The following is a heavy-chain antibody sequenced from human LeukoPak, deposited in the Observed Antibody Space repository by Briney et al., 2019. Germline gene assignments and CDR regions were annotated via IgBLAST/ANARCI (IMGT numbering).Heavy chain of an antibody. CDR2: MFYTGNT. CDR3: ARGRVSSSTWYSTYYYYFYMDV. J-gene: IGHJ6*03. Sequence: SQTLSLTCAVSGGSISSGSYSWSWIRQPPGKGLEWIGYMFYTGNTYYNPSLKSRVTISVDTSKNLFSLRLRSVTAADTAVYFCARGRVSSSTWYSTYYYYFYMDVWGKGTTVTVSS. V-gene: IGHV4-30-4*07. CDR1: GGSISSGSYS. D-gene: IGHD1-1*01.